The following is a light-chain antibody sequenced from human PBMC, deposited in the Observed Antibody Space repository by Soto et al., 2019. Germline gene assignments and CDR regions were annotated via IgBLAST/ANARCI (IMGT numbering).Light chain of an antibody. CDR2: KAS. V-gene: IGKV1-5*03. J-gene: IGKJ1*01. CDR1: ESISTW. CDR3: QQFHSYSPT. Sequence: DIQMTQSPSTLSASVGDRVTITCRASESISTWLAWYQQKPGKAPNLLIYKASSLESGVPSRFSGSGSGTECTLTISSLQPDDVATYYCQQFHSYSPTFGQGTKVDI.